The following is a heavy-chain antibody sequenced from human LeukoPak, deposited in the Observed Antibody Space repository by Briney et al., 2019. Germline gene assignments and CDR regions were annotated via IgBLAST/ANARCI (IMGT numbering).Heavy chain of an antibody. D-gene: IGHD3-16*01. V-gene: IGHV3-74*01. CDR1: GFTFSAYW. Sequence: PGGSLSLSCGASGFTFSAYWIHWVRHPPGRGLVWVSQIKFDGSLASYAYSVKGRFTISRDNAKNTLYLQMNSLGTEDTAVYYCVTGHYDSRMYFDLWGRGTLVTVSS. CDR2: IKFDGSLA. CDR3: VTGHYDSRMYFDL. J-gene: IGHJ2*01.